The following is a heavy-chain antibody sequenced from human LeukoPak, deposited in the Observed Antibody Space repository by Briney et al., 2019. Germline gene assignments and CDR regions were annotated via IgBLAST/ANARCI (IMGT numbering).Heavy chain of an antibody. CDR1: GFTFSTYA. D-gene: IGHD2-15*01. CDR2: ISSNGGST. CDR3: AKDRGRTWVQVAN. J-gene: IGHJ4*02. Sequence: GGSLRLSCSASGFTFSTYAMHWVRQAPGKGMDYVSAISSNGGSTCYIDSVKGRFTISRDNSKNTLYLQMNSLRVEDTAVYYCAKDRGRTWVQVANWGQGTLVTVSS. V-gene: IGHV3-64*04.